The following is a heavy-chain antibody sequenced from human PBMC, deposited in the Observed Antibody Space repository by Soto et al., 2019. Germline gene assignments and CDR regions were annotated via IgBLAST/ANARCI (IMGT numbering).Heavy chain of an antibody. D-gene: IGHD2-21*02. V-gene: IGHV2-5*02. Sequence: QITLKESGPTLVKPTQTLTLTCTFSGFSLSTSGVGVGWIRQPPGKALEWLALIYWDDDKRYSPSLKSRLTITKATSKNQVVLTMTNMDPVDTATYSCARRRAVVTIRGVWNHVDPWGQGTLVTVSS. CDR3: ARRRAVVTIRGVWNHVDP. CDR1: GFSLSTSGVG. CDR2: IYWDDDK. J-gene: IGHJ5*02.